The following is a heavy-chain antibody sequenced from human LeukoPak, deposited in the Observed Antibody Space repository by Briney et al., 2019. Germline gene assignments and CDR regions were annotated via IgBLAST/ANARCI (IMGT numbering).Heavy chain of an antibody. V-gene: IGHV3-15*01. D-gene: IGHD2-2*01. CDR2: IKSKTDGGTT. CDR1: GFSFSSYS. J-gene: IGHJ4*02. CDR3: TTDLSRSYFGS. Sequence: GGSLRLSCAASGFSFSSYSMNWVRQAPGKGLEWVGRIKSKTDGGTTDYAAPVKGRFTISRDDSKNTLYLQMNSLKTDDTAVYYCTTDLSRSYFGSWGQGTLVTVSS.